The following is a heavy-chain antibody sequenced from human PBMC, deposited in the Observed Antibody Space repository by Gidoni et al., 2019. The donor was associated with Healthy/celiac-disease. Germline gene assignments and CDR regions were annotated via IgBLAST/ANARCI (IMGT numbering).Heavy chain of an antibody. CDR2: IYYSGST. Sequence: QVQLQESVPGLVKPSETLSLTCTASGGSISRYYWSWIRQPPGKGLEWIGYIYYSGSTNYNPSLKSRVTISVDTSKNQFSLKLSSVTAADTAVYYCARGNTEMGDYYYYGMDVWGQGTTVTVSS. J-gene: IGHJ6*02. CDR1: GGSISRYY. CDR3: ARGNTEMGDYYYYGMDV. V-gene: IGHV4-59*01. D-gene: IGHD3-16*01.